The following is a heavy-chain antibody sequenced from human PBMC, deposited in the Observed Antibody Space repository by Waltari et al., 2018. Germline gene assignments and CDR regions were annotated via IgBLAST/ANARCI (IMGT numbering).Heavy chain of an antibody. Sequence: EVRLVQSGAEVKKPGESLKISCKGSGDKFSIYWIGWVRQMPGKGLEWMGIIYVGDSETRYSPSFRGQVTMSADKSITTAYLQWSSLKASDTAMYYCARREHDYDYVGGSYRRVIDTFDIWGQGTRVTVSS. J-gene: IGHJ3*02. CDR1: GDKFSIYW. V-gene: IGHV5-51*03. D-gene: IGHD3-16*02. CDR2: IYVGDSET. CDR3: ARREHDYDYVGGSYRRVIDTFDI.